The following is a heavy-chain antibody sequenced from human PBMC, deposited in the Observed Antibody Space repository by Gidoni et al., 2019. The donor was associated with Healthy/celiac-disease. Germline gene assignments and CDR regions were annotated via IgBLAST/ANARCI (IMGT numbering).Heavy chain of an antibody. CDR2: IYHSGST. D-gene: IGHD2-21*02. CDR3: ARSPYCGGDCYSFVLRYGMDV. CDR1: GGSISSRNW. V-gene: IGHV4-4*02. Sequence: QVQLQESGPGLVKPSGTLSLTCAVSGGSISSRNWWSWVRQPPGKGLEWIGEIYHSGSTNYNPSLKSRVTISVDKSKNQFSLKLSSVTAADTAVYYCARSPYCGGDCYSFVLRYGMDVWGQGTTVTVSS. J-gene: IGHJ6*02.